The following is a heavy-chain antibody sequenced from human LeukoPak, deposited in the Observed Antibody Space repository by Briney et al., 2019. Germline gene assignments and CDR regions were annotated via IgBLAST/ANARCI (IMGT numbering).Heavy chain of an antibody. Sequence: GASVKVSCKASGGTFSSYAISWVRQAPGQGLEWMGGIIPIFGTANYAQKYQGRVTITADESTSTAYMELSSLRSEDTAVYYCARAHVLRYFDLFHGLLDYWGQGTLVTVSS. CDR1: GGTFSSYA. CDR2: IIPIFGTA. V-gene: IGHV1-69*13. D-gene: IGHD3-9*01. CDR3: ARAHVLRYFDLFHGLLDY. J-gene: IGHJ4*02.